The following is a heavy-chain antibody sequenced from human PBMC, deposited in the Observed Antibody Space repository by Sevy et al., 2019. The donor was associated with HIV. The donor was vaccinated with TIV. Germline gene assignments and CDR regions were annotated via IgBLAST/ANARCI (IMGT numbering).Heavy chain of an antibody. Sequence: GGSLRLSCVASGFTVSSNYMSRVRQAPGKGLEWVSLIYSGGSTYYADSVKGRCNISRDNSKDTLYLQLTALRADDTAVYYCTRGPCSGDTCYSDYWGQGTLVTVSS. D-gene: IGHD2-15*01. J-gene: IGHJ4*02. CDR1: GFTVSSNY. V-gene: IGHV3-53*01. CDR2: IYSGGST. CDR3: TRGPCSGDTCYSDY.